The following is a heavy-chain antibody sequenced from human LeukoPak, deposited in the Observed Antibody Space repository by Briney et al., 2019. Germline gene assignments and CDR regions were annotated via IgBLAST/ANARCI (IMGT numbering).Heavy chain of an antibody. CDR1: GYTFTSYA. J-gene: IGHJ6*02. D-gene: IGHD2-2*01. V-gene: IGHV1-3*01. CDR2: INAGNGNT. CDR3: ARDKWYCSSTSCPFVDV. Sequence: GASVKVSCKASGYTFTSYAMHWVRQAPGQRLEWMGWINAGNGNTKYSQKFQGRVTITRDTSASTAYMELSSPRSEDTAVYYCARDKWYCSSTSCPFVDVWGQGTTVTVSS.